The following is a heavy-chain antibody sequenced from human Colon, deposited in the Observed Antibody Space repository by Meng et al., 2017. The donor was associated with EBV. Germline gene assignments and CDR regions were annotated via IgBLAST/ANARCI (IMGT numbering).Heavy chain of an antibody. D-gene: IGHD2-21*02. Sequence: LQLEDAGPVLVKPSETLSLTCSVTGHSVSNKNKYWGWFRQPPGKGLEWIGNIYYSGRTNYNPSLTSRVAISVDTSKNQFSLRLNSVTAADSAIYSCARGDLDGDCYYCLDFWGQGALVTVSS. CDR1: GHSVSNKNKY. CDR3: ARGDLDGDCYYCLDF. V-gene: IGHV4-39*07. CDR2: IYYSGRT. J-gene: IGHJ4*02.